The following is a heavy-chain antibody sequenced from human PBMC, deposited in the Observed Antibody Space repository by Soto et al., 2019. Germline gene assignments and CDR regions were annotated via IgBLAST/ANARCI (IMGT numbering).Heavy chain of an antibody. CDR1: GFTFSSYG. CDR3: ARDEGPQAFDI. J-gene: IGHJ3*02. V-gene: IGHV3-33*01. CDR2: IWYDGSNK. Sequence: GVSLRLSCAASGFTFSSYGMHWVRHAPGKGLEWVAVIWYDGSNKYYADSVKDRFTISRDNSKNTLYLQMNSLRAEDTAVYYCARDEGPQAFDIWGQGTMVTVSS.